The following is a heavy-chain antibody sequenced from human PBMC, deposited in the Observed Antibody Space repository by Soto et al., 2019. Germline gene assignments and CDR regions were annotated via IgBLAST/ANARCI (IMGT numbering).Heavy chain of an antibody. CDR2: ISGSGGST. CDR3: AKDLGGNSGAFDI. V-gene: IGHV3-23*01. J-gene: IGHJ3*02. D-gene: IGHD1-26*01. Sequence: GGSLRLSCAASGFTFSSYAMSWVRQAPGKGLEWVSAISGSGGSTYYADSGKGRFTISRDNSKNTLYLQMNSLRAEDTAVYYCAKDLGGNSGAFDIWGQGTMVTVSS. CDR1: GFTFSSYA.